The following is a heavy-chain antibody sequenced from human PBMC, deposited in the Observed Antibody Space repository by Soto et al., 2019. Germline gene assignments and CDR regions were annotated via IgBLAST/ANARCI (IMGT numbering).Heavy chain of an antibody. CDR1: GGTFSSYA. CDR3: ARERGRYYDFWSGSYGMDV. Sequence: SVKVSCKASGGTFSSYAISWVRQAPGQGLEWMGGITPIFGTANYAQKFQGRVTITADESTSTAYMELSSLRSEDTAVYYCARERGRYYDFWSGSYGMDVWGQGTTVTVSS. CDR2: ITPIFGTA. D-gene: IGHD3-3*01. J-gene: IGHJ6*02. V-gene: IGHV1-69*13.